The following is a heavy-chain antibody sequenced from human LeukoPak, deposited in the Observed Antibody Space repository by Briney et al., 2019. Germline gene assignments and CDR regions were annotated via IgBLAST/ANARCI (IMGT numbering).Heavy chain of an antibody. J-gene: IGHJ5*02. D-gene: IGHD3-10*01. CDR2: ISGSGGST. CDR3: AKDHGSGSSNWSDP. CDR1: GFTFSSYA. V-gene: IGHV3-23*01. Sequence: PGGSLRLSCAASGFTFSSYAMSWVRQAPGKGLEWVSAISGSGGSTYYADSVKGRFTISRDNSKNTLYLQMNSLRAEDTAVYYCAKDHGSGSSNWSDPWGQGTLVTVSS.